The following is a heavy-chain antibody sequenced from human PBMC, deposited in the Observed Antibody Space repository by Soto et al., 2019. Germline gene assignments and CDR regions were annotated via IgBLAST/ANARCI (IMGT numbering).Heavy chain of an antibody. CDR3: ANDLAHTAFAY. CDR2: ISYDGSNK. Sequence: QPGGSLRLSCAASGFTFSSYGMHWVRQAPGKGLEWVAVISYDGSNKYYADSVKGRFTISRDNSKNTLYLQMNSLRAEDTAVYYCANDLAHTAFAYWGQGTLDIVSS. V-gene: IGHV3-30*18. CDR1: GFTFSSYG. D-gene: IGHD5-18*01. J-gene: IGHJ4*02.